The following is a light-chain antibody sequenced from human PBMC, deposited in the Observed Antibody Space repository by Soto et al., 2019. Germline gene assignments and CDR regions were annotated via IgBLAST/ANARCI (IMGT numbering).Light chain of an antibody. V-gene: IGKV3D-15*01. J-gene: IGKJ1*01. CDR2: GAS. CDR3: QQYNNWPLT. CDR1: QSVSSN. Sequence: IGRAQSPATLSLSAGGRATLSCRASQSVSSNLAWYQQKPGQAPRLLIYGASTRATGIPARFSGSGSGTEFTLTISSLQSEDFAVYYCQQYNNWPLTFGQGTKVDIK.